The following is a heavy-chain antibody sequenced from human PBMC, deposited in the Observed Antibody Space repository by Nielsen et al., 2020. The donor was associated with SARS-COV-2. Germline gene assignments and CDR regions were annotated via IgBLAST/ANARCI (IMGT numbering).Heavy chain of an antibody. J-gene: IGHJ4*02. CDR3: ARGSDEGLAL. V-gene: IGHV4-34*01. Sequence: SETLSLTCAVYGGSFSGYYWSWIRQPPGKGPEWIGAISHSGSTNYNPSLKSRVTISVDPSRNQFSLKLTSVTAADTAVYYCARGSDEGLALWGQGTLVTVSS. D-gene: IGHD6-19*01. CDR1: GGSFSGYY. CDR2: ISHSGST.